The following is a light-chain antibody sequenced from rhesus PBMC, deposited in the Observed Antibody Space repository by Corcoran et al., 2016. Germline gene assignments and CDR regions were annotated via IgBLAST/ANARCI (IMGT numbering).Light chain of an antibody. CDR1: QSISSY. J-gene: IGKJ1*01. Sequence: DIQMSHSPSSLSASVGDRFTTTRRASQSISSYLNWYQQKPGKAPKLLNYTAFILDSGVPSSFSGSGSWAKFTLAISSLQPEDFATYYCLQYNSYPRTFGQGTKVDIK. CDR2: TAF. CDR3: LQYNSYPRT. V-gene: IGKV1-43*03.